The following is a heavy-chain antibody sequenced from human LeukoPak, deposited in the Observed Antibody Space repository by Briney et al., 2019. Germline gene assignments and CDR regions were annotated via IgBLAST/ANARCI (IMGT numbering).Heavy chain of an antibody. CDR2: IYPGDSDT. Sequence: GESLKISCKGSGYSFTSYWIGWVRQMPGKGLEWMGIIYPGDSDTRYSPSFQGQVTISADKSISTAYLQWSSLKASDTAMYYCARCSWWELLPNAFDIWGQGTMVTVSS. CDR1: GYSFTSYW. CDR3: ARCSWWELLPNAFDI. J-gene: IGHJ3*02. D-gene: IGHD1-26*01. V-gene: IGHV5-51*01.